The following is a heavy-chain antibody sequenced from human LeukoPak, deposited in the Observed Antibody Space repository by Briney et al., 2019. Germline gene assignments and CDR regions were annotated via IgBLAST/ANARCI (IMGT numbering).Heavy chain of an antibody. J-gene: IGHJ3*02. CDR1: GGSISSYY. V-gene: IGHV4-59*01. CDR3: ASEFIGRGAFDI. Sequence: ASETLSLTCTVSGGSISSYYWSWIRQPPGKGLEWIGYIYYSGSTNYNPSLKSRVTISVDTSKNQFSLKLSSVTAADTAVYYCASEFIGRGAFDIWGQGTMVTVSS. CDR2: IYYSGST. D-gene: IGHD1-26*01.